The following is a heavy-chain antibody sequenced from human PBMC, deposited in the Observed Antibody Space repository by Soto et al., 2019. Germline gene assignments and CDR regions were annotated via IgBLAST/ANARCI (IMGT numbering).Heavy chain of an antibody. Sequence: SETLSLTCTVSGGSISRGGYYWSWIRQHPGKGLEWIGYIYYSGSTYYNPSLKSRVTISVDTSKNQFSLQLNSVTPEDTAVYYCARDPGYSLDYWGQGTLVTVSS. D-gene: IGHD5-18*01. CDR3: ARDPGYSLDY. CDR1: GGSISRGGYY. J-gene: IGHJ4*02. CDR2: IYYSGST. V-gene: IGHV4-31*03.